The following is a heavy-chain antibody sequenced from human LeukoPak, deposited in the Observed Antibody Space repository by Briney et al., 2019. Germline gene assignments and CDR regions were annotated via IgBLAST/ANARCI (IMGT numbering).Heavy chain of an antibody. CDR1: GFTVSSNY. V-gene: IGHV3-66*01. Sequence: GGSLRLSCAASGFTVSSNYMSWVRQAPGKGREWVSVIYSGGSTYYADSVKGRFTISRDNSKNTLYLQMNSLRAEDTAGYYCARGDETMVRSNSFPLHGMDVWGQGTTVTVSS. CDR2: IYSGGST. D-gene: IGHD3-10*01. J-gene: IGHJ6*02. CDR3: ARGDETMVRSNSFPLHGMDV.